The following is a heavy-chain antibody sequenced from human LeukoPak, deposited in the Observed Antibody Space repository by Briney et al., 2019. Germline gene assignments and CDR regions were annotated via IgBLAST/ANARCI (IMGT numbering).Heavy chain of an antibody. Sequence: SETLSLTCTVSGYSISSGYYWGWIRQPPGKRLEWIGSIYHSGSTYYNPSLRSRVTISVDTSKNQFSLKLSSVTAADTAVYYCAKSSYSIFDYWGQGTLVTVSS. CDR3: AKSSYSIFDY. CDR1: GYSISSGYY. D-gene: IGHD5-18*01. V-gene: IGHV4-38-2*02. CDR2: IYHSGST. J-gene: IGHJ4*02.